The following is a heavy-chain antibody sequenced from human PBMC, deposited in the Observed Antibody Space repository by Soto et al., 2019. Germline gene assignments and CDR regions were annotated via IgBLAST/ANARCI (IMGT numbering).Heavy chain of an antibody. D-gene: IGHD2-15*01. Sequence: QVQLVESGGGVVQPGRSLRLSCAASGFTFSTYGMHWVRQAPGKGLEWVALVWFDGSDKYSSDSVKGRFTISRDNSKNTLYLQMNSLSAEDPAVYYCARLYCSASSCYSVGGFDLWGQGTMVTVSS. J-gene: IGHJ3*01. V-gene: IGHV3-33*01. CDR1: GFTFSTYG. CDR2: VWFDGSDK. CDR3: ARLYCSASSCYSVGGFDL.